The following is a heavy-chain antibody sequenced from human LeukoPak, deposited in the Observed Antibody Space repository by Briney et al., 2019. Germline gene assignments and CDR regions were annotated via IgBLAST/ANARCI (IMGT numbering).Heavy chain of an antibody. J-gene: IGHJ2*01. CDR2: IYDTGNT. CDR1: GGSISSGSYY. V-gene: IGHV4-61*01. CDR3: VRLPGGRDWYFEL. D-gene: IGHD3-10*01. Sequence: SETLSLTCTVSGGSISSGSYYWGWIRQPPGKGLEWIAYIYDTGNTNYNPSLKSRVTISLDTSKNQFSLKVNSMTAADTAVYFCVRLPGGRDWYFELWGRGTLVTVSS.